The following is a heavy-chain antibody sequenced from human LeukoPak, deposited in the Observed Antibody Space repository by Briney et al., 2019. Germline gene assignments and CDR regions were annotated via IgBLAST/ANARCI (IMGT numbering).Heavy chain of an antibody. J-gene: IGHJ6*02. CDR2: INPNSGGT. D-gene: IGHD2-2*01. CDR3: ARDRVVVVPAAMGYYYYGMDV. CDR1: GYTFTGYY. V-gene: IGHV1-2*02. Sequence: ASVKVSCTASGYTFTGYYMHWVRQAPGQGLEWMGWINPNSGGTNYAQKFQGRVTMTRDTSISTAYMELSRLRSDDTAVYYCARDRVVVVPAAMGYYYYGMDVWGQGTTVTVSS.